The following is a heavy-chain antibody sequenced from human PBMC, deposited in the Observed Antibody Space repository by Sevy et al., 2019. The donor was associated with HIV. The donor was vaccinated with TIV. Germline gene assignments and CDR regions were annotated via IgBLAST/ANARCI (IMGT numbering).Heavy chain of an antibody. CDR2: ISGSESST. V-gene: IGHV3-23*01. J-gene: IGHJ3*02. CDR3: AKDIVVVVGDAFDI. CDR1: GFTFTSYA. D-gene: IGHD2-2*01. Sequence: GGSLRLSCAASGFTFTSYAMSWVRQAPGKGLEWVSDISGSESSTYYADSVKGRFTISRDNSKNTLYLQMNNLRAEDTALYYCAKDIVVVVGDAFDIWGQGTMVTVSS.